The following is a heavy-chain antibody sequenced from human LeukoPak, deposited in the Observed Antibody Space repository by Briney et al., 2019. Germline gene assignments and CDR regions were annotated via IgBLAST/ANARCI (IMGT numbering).Heavy chain of an antibody. CDR3: ARSPDYGDYAL. V-gene: IGHV4-59*08. Sequence: PSETLSLTCTVSGGSISSYYWSWIRQPPGKGLEWIGYIYYSGSTNYNPSLKSRVTISADTSKNQFSLKLSSVTAADTAVYYCARSPDYGDYALWGQGTLVTVCS. D-gene: IGHD4-17*01. J-gene: IGHJ4*02. CDR1: GGSISSYY. CDR2: IYYSGST.